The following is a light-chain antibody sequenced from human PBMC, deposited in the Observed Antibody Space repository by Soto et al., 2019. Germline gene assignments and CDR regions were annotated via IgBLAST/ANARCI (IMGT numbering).Light chain of an antibody. CDR1: QSVSSH. CDR3: QQRISAIT. CDR2: DAS. V-gene: IGKV3-11*01. Sequence: EVGWTQSKDTLSLSPGERATLSCRASQSVSSHLAWFQQRPGQAPRLLIYDASNRATGIPARFSGRGSGTDFTLTISSLEPEDFAVYYCQQRISAITFGQVTLLAIK. J-gene: IGKJ5*01.